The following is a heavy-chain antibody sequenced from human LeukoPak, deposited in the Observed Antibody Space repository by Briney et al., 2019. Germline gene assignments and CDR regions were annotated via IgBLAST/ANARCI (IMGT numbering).Heavy chain of an antibody. V-gene: IGHV1-46*01. Sequence: ASVKVSCKASGYTFTSYYMHWVRQAPGQGLEWMGIINPSGGSTNYAQKFQGRVTMTRDTSTSTVYMELSSLRSEDTAVYYCASGVTTIDYYYYMDVWGKGTTVTVSS. CDR2: INPSGGST. J-gene: IGHJ6*03. CDR3: ASGVTTIDYYYYMDV. CDR1: GYTFTSYY. D-gene: IGHD4-17*01.